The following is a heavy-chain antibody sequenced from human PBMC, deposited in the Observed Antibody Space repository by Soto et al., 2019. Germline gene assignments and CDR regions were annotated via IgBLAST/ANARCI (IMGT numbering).Heavy chain of an antibody. V-gene: IGHV3-30-3*01. Sequence: GGSLRLSFAASGFTFSIYAMHWVRQAPGKXLXXVAVISYDGSNKYYADSVKGRFTIYRDNSKNTLYLQMNSLRAEETAVYYCARPLYYYDSSGYYQSDAFDIWGQGTMVTVSS. CDR2: ISYDGSNK. J-gene: IGHJ3*02. CDR1: GFTFSIYA. CDR3: ARPLYYYDSSGYYQSDAFDI. D-gene: IGHD3-22*01.